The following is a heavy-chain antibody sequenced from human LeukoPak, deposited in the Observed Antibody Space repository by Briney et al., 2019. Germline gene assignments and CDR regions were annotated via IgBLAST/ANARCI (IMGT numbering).Heavy chain of an antibody. Sequence: ASVKVSCKASGYTFTGYYMHWVRQAPGQGLEWMGWINPNSGGTNYAQKFQGRVTMTRDTSISTAYMELSRLRSDDTAVYYCARDANDFWSGYSDYWGQGTLVTVSS. D-gene: IGHD3-3*01. V-gene: IGHV1-2*02. CDR3: ARDANDFWSGYSDY. CDR2: INPNSGGT. CDR1: GYTFTGYY. J-gene: IGHJ4*02.